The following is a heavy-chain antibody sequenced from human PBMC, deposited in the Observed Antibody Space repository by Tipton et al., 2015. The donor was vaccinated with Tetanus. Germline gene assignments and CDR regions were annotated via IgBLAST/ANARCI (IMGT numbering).Heavy chain of an antibody. CDR3: ARAHCSDGVCNFDF. D-gene: IGHD2-8*01. CDR1: GYIFNNYW. V-gene: IGHV5-51*01. CDR2: IYPADSDT. J-gene: IGHJ4*02. Sequence: VQLVQSGGEGKKPGESLKISCKGSGYIFNNYWIGWVRQMPGKGLEWMGIIYPADSDTRYSPSFQGQVTISVDKSINTAYLQWSSLKASDTSMFYCARAHCSDGVCNFDFWGQGALVTVAS.